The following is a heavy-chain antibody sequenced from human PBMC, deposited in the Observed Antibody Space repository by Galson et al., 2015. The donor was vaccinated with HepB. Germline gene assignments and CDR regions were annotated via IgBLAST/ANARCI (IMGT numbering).Heavy chain of an antibody. J-gene: IGHJ4*02. Sequence: SVKVSCKASGGTFSSYAISWVRQAPGQGLEWMGGIIPVFGTANYAQKFQGRVTVTADESTSTAHMELSSLRSEDTALYYCASLGRREDYYFDYWGQGTLVTVSS. V-gene: IGHV1-69*13. CDR1: GGTFSSYA. CDR3: ASLGRREDYYFDY. D-gene: IGHD1-26*01. CDR2: IIPVFGTA.